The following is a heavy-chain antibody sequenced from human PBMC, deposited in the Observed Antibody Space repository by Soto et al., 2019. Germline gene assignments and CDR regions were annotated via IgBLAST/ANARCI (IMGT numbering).Heavy chain of an antibody. Sequence: QGLLQESGPGLVQPSGTLSLSCVGSGVSIGSTYYWGWVRQPPGKGLEWLGDMSHIGRVKYNPSLKRRFTISLDNSQHQFSLKLNSVTAAATAVYYCARSLGLYAIDYLGQGTLVIVSS. CDR1: GVSIGSTYY. CDR3: ARSLGLYAIDY. J-gene: IGHJ4*02. CDR2: MSHIGRV. V-gene: IGHV4-4*02. D-gene: IGHD6-19*01.